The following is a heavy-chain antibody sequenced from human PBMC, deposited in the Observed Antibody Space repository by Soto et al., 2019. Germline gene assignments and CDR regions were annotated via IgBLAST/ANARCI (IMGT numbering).Heavy chain of an antibody. J-gene: IGHJ4*02. CDR2: IYHSGST. CDR3: ASGGGYSPTVLGY. Sequence: SETLSLTCAVSGYSISSSNWWSWIRQPPGKGLEWIGYIYHSGSTYYNPSLKSRVAISVDRSKNQFSLKLSSVAAADTAVYYCASGGGYSPTVLGYWGQGTLVTVSS. CDR1: GYSISSSNW. D-gene: IGHD5-18*01. V-gene: IGHV4-28*01.